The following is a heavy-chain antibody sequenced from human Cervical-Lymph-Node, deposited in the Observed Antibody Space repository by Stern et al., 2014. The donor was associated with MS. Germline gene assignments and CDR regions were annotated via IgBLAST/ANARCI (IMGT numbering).Heavy chain of an antibody. CDR1: GYTFTDYY. Sequence: VQLVESGAEVKKPGASVKVSCRASGYTFTDYYIHWVRQAPGQGLEWMGWINPKSGGPNYPQKYQGRVDMTRDTSINSPYMELPSLQADDTAIYYGARGGRVLCSRVTGYDDSNWFDPWGQGTLVTVSS. D-gene: IGHD1-14*01. CDR3: ARGGRVLCSRVTGYDDSNWFDP. V-gene: IGHV1-2*02. CDR2: INPKSGGP. J-gene: IGHJ5*02.